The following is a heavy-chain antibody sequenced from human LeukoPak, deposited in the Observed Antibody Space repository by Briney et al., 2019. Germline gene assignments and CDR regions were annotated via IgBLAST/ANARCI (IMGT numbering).Heavy chain of an antibody. CDR3: ARDLGGSSWYGVYYYYGMDV. D-gene: IGHD6-13*01. V-gene: IGHV1-69*06. CDR1: GGTFISYA. J-gene: IGHJ6*04. Sequence: ASVKVSCKASGGTFISYAISWVRQAPGQGLEWMGGIIPIFGTANYAQKFQGRVTITADKSTSTAYMELSSLRSEDTAVYYCARDLGGSSWYGVYYYYGMDVWGKGTTVTVSS. CDR2: IIPIFGTA.